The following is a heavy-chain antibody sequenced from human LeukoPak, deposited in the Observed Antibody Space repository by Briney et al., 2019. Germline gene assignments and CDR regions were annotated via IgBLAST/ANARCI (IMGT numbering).Heavy chain of an antibody. CDR3: ARETPNSSSWYEAGGQDY. J-gene: IGHJ4*02. CDR2: ISYDGSNK. D-gene: IGHD6-13*01. V-gene: IGHV3-30*04. CDR1: GFTFSSYA. Sequence: GGSLRLSCAASGFTFSSYAMHWVRQAPGKGLEWVAVISYDGSNKYYADSVKGRFTISRDNSKNTLYLQMNSLRAEDTAVYYCARETPNSSSWYEAGGQDYWGQGTLVTVSS.